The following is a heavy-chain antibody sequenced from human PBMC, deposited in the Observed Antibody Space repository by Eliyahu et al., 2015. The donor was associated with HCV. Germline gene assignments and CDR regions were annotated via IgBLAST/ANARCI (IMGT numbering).Heavy chain of an antibody. Sequence: EVQLVESGGGLVQPGGSLRLSCEASGFMLSTYSMXWVRQAPGKGLQWISYISGHSITIYYADSVKGRFTISRDNAKNSVFLQMNNLRAEDSAVYYCARALSYRHPMEFGGQGTLVTVSS. D-gene: IGHD1-14*01. J-gene: IGHJ4*02. V-gene: IGHV3-48*01. CDR1: GFMLSTYS. CDR2: ISGHSITI. CDR3: ARALSYRHPMEF.